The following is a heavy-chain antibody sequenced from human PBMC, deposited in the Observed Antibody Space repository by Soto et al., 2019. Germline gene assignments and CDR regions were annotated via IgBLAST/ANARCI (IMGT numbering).Heavy chain of an antibody. Sequence: SETLSLTCTVSGGSISGHYWIWIRQPPGKGLEWIGYVYYTGTTNYNPSLKSRVTMSVDTSKNQFSLKLTSVTAADTAVYYYAVAVAVRGAWDYWGQGTLVTVSS. CDR3: AVAVAVRGAWDY. J-gene: IGHJ4*02. D-gene: IGHD6-19*01. V-gene: IGHV4-59*08. CDR1: GGSISGHY. CDR2: VYYTGTT.